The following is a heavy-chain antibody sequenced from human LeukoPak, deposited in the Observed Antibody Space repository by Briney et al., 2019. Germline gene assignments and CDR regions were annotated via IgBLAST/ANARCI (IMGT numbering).Heavy chain of an antibody. D-gene: IGHD3-22*01. CDR3: ARGDYETHGYQTR. Sequence: ASVKVSCKASGYTFTGYYIHWVRQAPGQGLEWMGRINTNTGNPTYAQGFTGRFVFSLDTSVSTAYLQISSLKADDTAMYYCARGDYETHGYQTRWGQGTLVTVSS. V-gene: IGHV7-4-1*02. CDR1: GYTFTGYY. J-gene: IGHJ4*02. CDR2: INTNTGNP.